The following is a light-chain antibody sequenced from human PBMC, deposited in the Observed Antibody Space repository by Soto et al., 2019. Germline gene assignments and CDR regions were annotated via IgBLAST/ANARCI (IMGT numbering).Light chain of an antibody. CDR1: QSVSSNF. Sequence: EIVLTQSPVTLSLSPGERATLSCRASQSVSSNFLAWYQEKLGQAPRLLIYGASKRATGIPDRFSGSGSGTDFTLTISRLEPEDFAVYYCRQYGTSLGFPVGGGTKV. CDR2: GAS. V-gene: IGKV3-20*01. CDR3: RQYGTSLGFP. J-gene: IGKJ4*01.